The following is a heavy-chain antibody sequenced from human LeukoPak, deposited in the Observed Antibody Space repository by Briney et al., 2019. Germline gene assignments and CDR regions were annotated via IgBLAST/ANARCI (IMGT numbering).Heavy chain of an antibody. V-gene: IGHV3-20*04. CDR2: INWNGGST. J-gene: IGHJ4*02. Sequence: GGSLRLSCAASGFTFDDYGMSWVRQAPGKGLEWVSGINWNGGSTGYADSVKGRFTISRDNSKNTLYLQMNSLRAEDTAVYYCAKGSHYVDYWGQGTLVTVSS. CDR3: AKGSHYVDY. CDR1: GFTFDDYG.